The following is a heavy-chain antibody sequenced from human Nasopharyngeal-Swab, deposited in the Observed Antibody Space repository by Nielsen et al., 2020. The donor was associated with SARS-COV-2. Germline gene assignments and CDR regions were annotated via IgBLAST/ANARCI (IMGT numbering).Heavy chain of an antibody. V-gene: IGHV1-69*10. CDR1: GGTFSSYA. D-gene: IGHD4-17*01. CDR3: ARDRVGDYDDYEGWYFDL. J-gene: IGHJ2*01. CDR2: IIPILGIA. Sequence: SVKVSCKASGGTFSSYAISWVRQAPGQGLEWMGGIIPILGIANYDQKFQGRVTITADKSPSTAYMELSSLRSEDTAVYYCARDRVGDYDDYEGWYFDLWGRGTLVTVSS.